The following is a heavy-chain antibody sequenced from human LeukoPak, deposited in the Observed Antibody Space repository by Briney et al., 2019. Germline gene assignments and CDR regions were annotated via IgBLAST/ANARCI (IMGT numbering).Heavy chain of an antibody. D-gene: IGHD3-16*01. CDR2: ISAYNGNT. CDR3: AGDREAYYDYVWGTNDY. Sequence: ASVKVSCKASGYTFTSYGISWVRQAPGQGLEWMGWISAYNGNTNYAQKLQGRVTMTTDTSTSTAYMELRSLRSDDTAVYYCAGDREAYYDYVWGTNDYWGQGTLVTVSS. J-gene: IGHJ4*02. V-gene: IGHV1-18*01. CDR1: GYTFTSYG.